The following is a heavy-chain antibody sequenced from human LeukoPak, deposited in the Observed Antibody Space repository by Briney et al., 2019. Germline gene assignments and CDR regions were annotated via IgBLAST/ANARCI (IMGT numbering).Heavy chain of an antibody. CDR1: GFTFSSYA. V-gene: IGHV3-23*01. Sequence: PGGSLRLSCAASGFTFSSYAMSWVRQAQGKGLEWVSAISGSGGSTYYADSVKGRFTISRDNSKNTLYLQMNSLRAEDTAVYYCAKDSAVVTPTKGYYYYYMDVWGKGTTVTVSS. CDR2: ISGSGGST. J-gene: IGHJ6*03. D-gene: IGHD4-23*01. CDR3: AKDSAVVTPTKGYYYYYMDV.